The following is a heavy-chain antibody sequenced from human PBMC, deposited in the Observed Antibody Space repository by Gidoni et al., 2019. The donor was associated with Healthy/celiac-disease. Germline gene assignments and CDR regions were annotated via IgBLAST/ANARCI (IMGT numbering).Heavy chain of an antibody. CDR3: AREDAVAGPGGYYFDY. J-gene: IGHJ4*02. D-gene: IGHD6-19*01. CDR2: ISSSSSTI. CDR1: GFTFSSYS. Sequence: EVQLVESGGGLVQPGGSVRLSCAASGFTFSSYSMNWVRQAPGKGLEWVSYISSSSSTIYYADSVKCRFTISRDNAKNSLYLQMNSLRAEDTAVYYCAREDAVAGPGGYYFDYWGQGTLVTVSS. V-gene: IGHV3-48*01.